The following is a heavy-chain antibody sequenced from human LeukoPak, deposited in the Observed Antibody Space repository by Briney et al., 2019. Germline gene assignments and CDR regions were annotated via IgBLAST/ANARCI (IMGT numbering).Heavy chain of an antibody. Sequence: GGSLRLSCAASGFTFSNFVMTRVRQAPGKGLEWVSGISESGGTTYYADSVEGRFTVSRDNSDNILYLQMNSLRPEDTAVYYCAKGIRRYPEPSTWSCFDFWGQGTLVTVSS. J-gene: IGHJ4*02. CDR3: AKGIRRYPEPSTWSCFDF. CDR2: ISESGGTT. V-gene: IGHV3-23*01. D-gene: IGHD6-13*01. CDR1: GFTFSNFV.